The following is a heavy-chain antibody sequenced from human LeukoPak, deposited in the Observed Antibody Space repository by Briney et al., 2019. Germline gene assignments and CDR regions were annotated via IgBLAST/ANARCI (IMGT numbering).Heavy chain of an antibody. J-gene: IGHJ4*02. CDR3: ARRLSLTRDGYNHFDY. V-gene: IGHV5-51*01. D-gene: IGHD5-24*01. CDR2: IYPRESDT. CDR1: GYSFPSYW. Sequence: PGESLKISCKGSGYSFPSYWIVWVRQMPGKGLERLGIIYPRESDTRKSPSLQDQVTISVDKSISTAYLQWSSLKASDTAMYYCARRLSLTRDGYNHFDYWGQGTLVTVSS.